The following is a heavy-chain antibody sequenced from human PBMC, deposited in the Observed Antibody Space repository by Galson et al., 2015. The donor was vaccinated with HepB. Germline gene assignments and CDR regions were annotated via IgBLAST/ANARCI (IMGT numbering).Heavy chain of an antibody. J-gene: IGHJ4*02. CDR3: ARDQCSGSSCPFDY. Sequence: SVKVSCKASGGTFSSYAISWVRQAPGQGLEWMGGIIPIFGTANYAQKFQGRVTITADEYTSTAYMELSRLRSEDTAVYYCARDQCSGSSCPFDYWGQGTLVTVSS. D-gene: IGHD2-15*01. CDR2: IIPIFGTA. CDR1: GGTFSSYA. V-gene: IGHV1-69*13.